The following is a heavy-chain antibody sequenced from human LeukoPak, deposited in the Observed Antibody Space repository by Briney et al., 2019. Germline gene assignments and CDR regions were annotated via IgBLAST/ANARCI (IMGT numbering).Heavy chain of an antibody. CDR2: MNPNSGNT. V-gene: IGHV1-8*01. CDR1: GYTFTSCD. D-gene: IGHD6-19*01. J-gene: IGHJ4*02. CDR3: TRGSSGRRDN. Sequence: GSSVKVSCKASGYTFTSCDINWVRQATGQALEWMGWMNPNSGNTGYGQSLQGRITMTRDISIGTAYMELSNLASEDTAIYYCTRGSSGRRDNWGQGTLVTVSA.